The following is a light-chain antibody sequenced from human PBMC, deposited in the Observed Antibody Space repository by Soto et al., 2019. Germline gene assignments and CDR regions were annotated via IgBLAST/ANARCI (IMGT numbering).Light chain of an antibody. CDR1: QSFSNNN. Sequence: EIVLTQSPGTLSLSPGERATLSCRASQSFSNNNLAWYQQKPGQAPRLLIYGASNRATGIPDRFSGSGSGIDFTLTISRLEPEDFAVYYCQQYGRSPYTFGQGAKLEI. V-gene: IGKV3-20*01. J-gene: IGKJ2*01. CDR3: QQYGRSPYT. CDR2: GAS.